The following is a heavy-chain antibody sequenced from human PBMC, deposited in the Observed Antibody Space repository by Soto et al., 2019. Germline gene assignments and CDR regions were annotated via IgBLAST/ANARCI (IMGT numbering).Heavy chain of an antibody. CDR1: GDSVRSGIYY. D-gene: IGHD3-22*01. CDR2: IDYSGST. V-gene: IGHV4-61*01. J-gene: IGHJ5*02. CDR3: ARVGYHSSDYLSKWFDP. Sequence: PSGTLSLTCTVPGDSVRSGIYYWSWIRQPPGKRLELIGFIDYSGSTNHNPSLKSRVTISIDTSKNQFSLKLKSVTAADTAVYYCARVGYHSSDYLSKWFDPWGQGTLVTVSS.